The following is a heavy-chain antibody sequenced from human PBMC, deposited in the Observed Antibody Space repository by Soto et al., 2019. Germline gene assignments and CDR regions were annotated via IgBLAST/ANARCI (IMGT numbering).Heavy chain of an antibody. CDR2: ISYDGSNK. J-gene: IGHJ4*02. V-gene: IGHV3-30-3*01. Sequence: QVQLVESGGGVVQPGRSLRLSCAASGFTFSSYAMHWVRQAPGKGLEWVAVISYDGSNKYYADSVKGRFTISRDNSKNTLSLQMNSLRGEYTAVYYCAREVEALDSWGQGTLVTVSS. CDR1: GFTFSSYA. CDR3: AREVEALDS. D-gene: IGHD2-15*01.